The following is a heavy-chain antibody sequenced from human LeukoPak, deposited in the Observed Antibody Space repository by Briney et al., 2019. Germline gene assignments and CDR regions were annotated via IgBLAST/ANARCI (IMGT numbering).Heavy chain of an antibody. CDR1: GFTFSSYG. Sequence: GGSLRLSCAASGFTFSSYGMHWVRQAPGKGLEWVSGINWNGGSTGYADSVKGRFTISRDNAKNSLYLQMNSLRAEDTALYYCARAWSKAHYFDYWGQGTLVTVSS. J-gene: IGHJ4*02. D-gene: IGHD3-3*01. CDR2: INWNGGST. V-gene: IGHV3-20*04. CDR3: ARAWSKAHYFDY.